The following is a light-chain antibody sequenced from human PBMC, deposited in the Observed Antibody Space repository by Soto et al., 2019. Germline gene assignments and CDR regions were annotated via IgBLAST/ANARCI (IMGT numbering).Light chain of an antibody. CDR1: QSISSW. CDR3: QQYNSYPRT. J-gene: IGKJ1*01. CDR2: DAS. Sequence: DIQMTHSPSSVSSSVVYRVTITCRASQSISSWLAWYQQKPGKAPKLLIYDASSLETGVPSRFSGSGSGTEFTLTISSLQPDDFAAYYCQQYNSYPRTFGQGTKVDIK. V-gene: IGKV1-5*01.